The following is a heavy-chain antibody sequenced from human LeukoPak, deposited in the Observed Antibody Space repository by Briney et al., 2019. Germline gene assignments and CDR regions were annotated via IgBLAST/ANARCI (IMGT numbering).Heavy chain of an antibody. V-gene: IGHV4-34*01. CDR3: ARVDSSSIEYGMDV. D-gene: IGHD6-13*01. Sequence: SETLSLTCAVYGGSFSGYYWGWIRQPPGKGLEWIGEINHSGSTNYNPSFKSRVTISVDTSKNQFSLKLSSVTAADTAVYYCARVDSSSIEYGMDVWGQGTTVTVSS. CDR2: INHSGST. CDR1: GGSFSGYY. J-gene: IGHJ6*02.